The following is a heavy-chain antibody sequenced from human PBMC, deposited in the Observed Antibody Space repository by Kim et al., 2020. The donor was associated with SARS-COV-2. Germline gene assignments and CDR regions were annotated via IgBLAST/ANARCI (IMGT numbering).Heavy chain of an antibody. V-gene: IGHV1-69*04. CDR2: IIPIFGIA. Sequence: SVKVSCKASGGTFSSYAISWVRQAPGQGLEWMGRIIPIFGIANYAQKFQGRVTITADKSTSTAYMVLSSLRSEDTAVYYCASHAGATHYYYYYYMDVWGKGTTVTVSS. J-gene: IGHJ6*03. CDR1: GGTFSSYA. D-gene: IGHD5-12*01. CDR3: ASHAGATHYYYYYYMDV.